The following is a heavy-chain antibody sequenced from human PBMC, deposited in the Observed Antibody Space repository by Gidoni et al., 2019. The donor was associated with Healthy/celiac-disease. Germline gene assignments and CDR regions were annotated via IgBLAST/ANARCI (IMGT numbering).Heavy chain of an antibody. CDR1: GDSVHSPSAA. Sequence: QAQLQQSGPGLAMPSQTRPLTCAISGDSVHSPSAAWNWIRQSPSRGLEGLGRTYYRSKCYNDYAVSVKSRITINPDTSKNQFSLQLNSVTPEDTAVYYCARAVGEEWDDEEYYYFDYWGQGTLVTVSS. CDR3: ARAVGEEWDDEEYYYFDY. D-gene: IGHD1-26*01. V-gene: IGHV6-1*01. J-gene: IGHJ4*02. CDR2: TYYRSKCYN.